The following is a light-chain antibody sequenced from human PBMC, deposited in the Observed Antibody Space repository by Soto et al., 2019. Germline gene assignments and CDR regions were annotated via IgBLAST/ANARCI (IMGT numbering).Light chain of an antibody. CDR2: EVS. V-gene: IGLV2-8*01. Sequence: QSVLTQPPSASGSPGQSVTISCTGTSSDVGGYKYVSWYQQHPGKAPKLILYEVSKRPSGVPDRFSGSKSGNTASLTVSGLQAEDEADYYCSSLTTSFTYVFGTGTKVTVL. CDR3: SSLTTSFTYV. CDR1: SSDVGGYKY. J-gene: IGLJ1*01.